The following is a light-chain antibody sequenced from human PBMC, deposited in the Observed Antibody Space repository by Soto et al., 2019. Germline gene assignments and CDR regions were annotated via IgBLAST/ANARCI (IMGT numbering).Light chain of an antibody. CDR1: SSDVGGYNY. V-gene: IGLV2-8*01. J-gene: IGLJ1*01. CDR2: EVT. Sequence: QSVLTQPPSASGSPGQSVTISCTGTSSDVGGYNYVSWYQQHPGKAPRLVIYEVTKRPSGVTDRFSGSKSGNTASLTVSGLQADDEADYYCSSFSGFSTVFGTGTKLTVL. CDR3: SSFSGFSTV.